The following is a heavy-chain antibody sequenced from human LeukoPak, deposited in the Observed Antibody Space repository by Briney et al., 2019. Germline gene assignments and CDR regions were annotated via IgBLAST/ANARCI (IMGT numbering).Heavy chain of an antibody. D-gene: IGHD5-12*01. CDR2: INHSGST. V-gene: IGHV4-34*01. CDR1: GGSFSGYY. CDR3: ARGRGGYSGPLKLRYFDY. Sequence: SETLSLTCAVYGGSFSGYYWSWIRQPPGKGLEWIGEINHSGSTNYNPSLKSRVTISVDTSKNQFSLKLSSVTAADTAVYYCARGRGGYSGPLKLRYFDYWGQGTLVTVSS. J-gene: IGHJ4*02.